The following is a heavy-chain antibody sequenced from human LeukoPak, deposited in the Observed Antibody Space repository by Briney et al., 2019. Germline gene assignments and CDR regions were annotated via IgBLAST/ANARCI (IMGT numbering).Heavy chain of an antibody. D-gene: IGHD6-19*01. CDR3: AREYSSGYYFDY. Sequence: SETLSLTCTVSGGSTSSYYWSWIRQPPGKGLEGIGYIYYSGSTNYNPSLKSRVTISVDTSKNQFSLKLSSVTAADTAVYYCAREYSSGYYFDYWGQGTLVTVSS. J-gene: IGHJ4*02. CDR1: GGSTSSYY. CDR2: IYYSGST. V-gene: IGHV4-59*01.